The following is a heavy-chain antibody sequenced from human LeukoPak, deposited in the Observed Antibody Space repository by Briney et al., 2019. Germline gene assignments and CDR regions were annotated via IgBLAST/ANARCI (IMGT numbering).Heavy chain of an antibody. V-gene: IGHV4-39*01. CDR3: ASLIVVVPAAISFAFDI. Sequence: PSETLSLTCTVPGGSISSSSYYWGWIRQPPGKGLEWIGSIYYSGSTYYNPSLKSRVTISVDTSKNQFSLKLSSVTAADTAVYYCASLIVVVPAAISFAFDIWGQGTMVTVSS. CDR2: IYYSGST. D-gene: IGHD2-2*01. CDR1: GGSISSSSYY. J-gene: IGHJ3*02.